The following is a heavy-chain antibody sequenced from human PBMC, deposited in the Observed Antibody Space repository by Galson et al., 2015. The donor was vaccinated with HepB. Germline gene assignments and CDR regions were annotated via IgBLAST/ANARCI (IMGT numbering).Heavy chain of an antibody. Sequence: CAISGDSVSRHSAAWNWIRQSPSRGLEWLGRKYYRSKWYNDYAVSVKSRITIKPDTSKNQFSLQLKSVTPEDTAVYYCARDRDATMATWDYWGQGTPVTVSS. CDR3: ARDRDATMATWDY. J-gene: IGHJ4*02. V-gene: IGHV6-1*01. CDR2: KYYRSKWYN. D-gene: IGHD5-24*01. CDR1: GDSVSRHSAA.